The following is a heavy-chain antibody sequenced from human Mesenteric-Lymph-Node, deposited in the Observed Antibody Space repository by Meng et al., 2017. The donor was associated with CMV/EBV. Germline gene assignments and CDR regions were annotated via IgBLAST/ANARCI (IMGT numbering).Heavy chain of an antibody. CDR2: IKSKSHGGTT. D-gene: IGHD3-3*01. Sequence: LRLSCAASGFTFSDAWMAWVRQAPGKGLEWVGRIKSKSHGGTTDYAAPVRGRFTISRDDSKNTLYLQMDSLQTEDTAVYYCFTDRGVWGQGTLVTVSS. J-gene: IGHJ4*02. V-gene: IGHV3-15*01. CDR3: FTDRGV. CDR1: GFTFSDAW.